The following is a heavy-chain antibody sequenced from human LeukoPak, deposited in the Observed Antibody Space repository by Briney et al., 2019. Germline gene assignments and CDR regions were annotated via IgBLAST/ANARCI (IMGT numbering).Heavy chain of an antibody. CDR2: MNPNSGNT. J-gene: IGHJ4*02. V-gene: IGHV1-8*01. D-gene: IGHD5-18*01. Sequence: ASVKVSCKASGYTFTSYDINWVRQATGQGLEWMGWMNPNSGNTGYAQKFQGRVTMTRNTSISTAYMELSSLRSEDTTVYYCARILPAGYSYGYGFVYWGQGTLVTVPS. CDR3: ARILPAGYSYGYGFVY. CDR1: GYTFTSYD.